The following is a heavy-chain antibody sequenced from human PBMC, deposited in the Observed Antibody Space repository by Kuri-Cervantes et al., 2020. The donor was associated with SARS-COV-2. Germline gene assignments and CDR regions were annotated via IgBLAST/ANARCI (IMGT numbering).Heavy chain of an antibody. CDR1: GFPFSSYG. CDR2: ISYDGSNK. CDR3: ARDRGIVETFDY. V-gene: IGHV3-30*03. D-gene: IGHD2/OR15-2a*01. J-gene: IGHJ4*02. Sequence: GGSLTLACAASGFPFSSYGMHWVRQAPGKGLEWVAVISYDGSNKYYADSMKGRFTISRDNSKNTLYLQMNSLRAEDTAVYYCARDRGIVETFDYWGQGTLVTVSS.